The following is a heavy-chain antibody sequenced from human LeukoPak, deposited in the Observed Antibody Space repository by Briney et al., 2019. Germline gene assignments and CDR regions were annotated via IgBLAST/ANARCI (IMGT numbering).Heavy chain of an antibody. D-gene: IGHD2-2*01. J-gene: IGHJ5*02. CDR1: GGPISSDYYY. V-gene: IGHV4-39*01. CDR2: IDDSGST. CDR3: ARQFWGYCTSSSCSNNWFDP. Sequence: SETLSLTCSVSGGPISSDYYYWGWIRQPPGKGLEWIGAIDDSGSTYYNPSLKSRVTISVDTSKSQFSLKLSSMTAADTAIYYCARQFWGYCTSSSCSNNWFDPWGQGTLVTVSS.